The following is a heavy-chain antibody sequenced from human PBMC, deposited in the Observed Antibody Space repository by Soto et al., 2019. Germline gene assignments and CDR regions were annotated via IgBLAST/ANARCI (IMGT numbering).Heavy chain of an antibody. CDR3: ARDLGYYASDGYFDY. D-gene: IGHD3-22*01. CDR1: GFTFSDYY. V-gene: IGHV3-11*01. CDR2: ISSSGSII. J-gene: IGHJ4*02. Sequence: GGSLRLSCSASGFTFSDYYMSWIRQAPGKGLEWVSYISSSGSIIYYADSVKGRFTISRDNAKNSLYLQMNSLRAEDTAVYYCARDLGYYASDGYFDYWGQGTLVTVSS.